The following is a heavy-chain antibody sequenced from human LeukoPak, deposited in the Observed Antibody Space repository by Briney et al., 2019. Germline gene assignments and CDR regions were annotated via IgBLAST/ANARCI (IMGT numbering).Heavy chain of an antibody. J-gene: IGHJ5*02. D-gene: IGHD6-19*01. CDR3: ARWSLGSSGTNWFDP. V-gene: IGHV1-69*02. CDR1: GGTFSSYT. CDR2: IIPILGIA. Sequence: GAPVKVSCKASGGTFSSYTISWVRQAPGQGLEWMGRIIPILGIANYARKFQGRVTITADKSTSTAYMELSSLRSEDTAVYYCARWSLGSSGTNWFDPWGQGTLVTVSS.